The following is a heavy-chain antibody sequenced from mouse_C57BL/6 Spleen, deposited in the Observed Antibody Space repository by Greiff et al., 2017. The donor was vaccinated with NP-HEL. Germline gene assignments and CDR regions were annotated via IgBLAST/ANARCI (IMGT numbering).Heavy chain of an antibody. Sequence: VQLQQSGPELVKPGASVKISCKASGYAFSSSWMNWVKQRPGKGLEWIGRIYPGDGDTNYNGKFKGKATLTADKSSSTAYMQLSSLTSEDSAVYFCARSFYYDYYPAWFAYWGQGTLVTVSA. CDR2: IYPGDGDT. V-gene: IGHV1-82*01. D-gene: IGHD2-4*01. CDR3: ARSFYYDYYPAWFAY. J-gene: IGHJ3*01. CDR1: GYAFSSSW.